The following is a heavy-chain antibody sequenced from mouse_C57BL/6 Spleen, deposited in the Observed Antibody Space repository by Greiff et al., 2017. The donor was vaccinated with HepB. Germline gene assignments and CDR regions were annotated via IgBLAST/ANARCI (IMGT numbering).Heavy chain of an antibody. D-gene: IGHD2-14*01. CDR1: GFSFNTYA. CDR3: VSSYYREMDY. V-gene: IGHV10-1*01. J-gene: IGHJ4*01. Sequence: EVQLVESGGGLVQPKGSLKLSCAASGFSFNTYAMNWVRQAPGKGLEWVARIRSKSNNYATYYADSVKDRFTISRDDSESMLYLQMNNLKTEETAMYYCVSSYYREMDYWGQGTSVTVSS. CDR2: IRSKSNNYAT.